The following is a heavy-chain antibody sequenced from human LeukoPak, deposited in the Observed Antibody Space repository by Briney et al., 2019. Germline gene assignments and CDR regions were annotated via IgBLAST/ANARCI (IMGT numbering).Heavy chain of an antibody. V-gene: IGHV4-31*03. D-gene: IGHD2-2*01. CDR2: IYYSGST. J-gene: IGHJ4*02. Sequence: SETLSLTCTVSGGSISSGGYYWSWIRQHPGKGLVWIGYIYYSGSTYYNPSLKSRVTISVDTSKNQFSLKLSSVTAADTAVYYCARGGYCTSTSCRGIDHWGQGTLVTVSS. CDR1: GGSISSGGYY. CDR3: ARGGYCTSTSCRGIDH.